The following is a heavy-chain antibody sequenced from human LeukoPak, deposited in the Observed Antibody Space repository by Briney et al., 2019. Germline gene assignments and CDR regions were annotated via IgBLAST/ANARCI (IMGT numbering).Heavy chain of an antibody. V-gene: IGHV4-59*01. D-gene: IGHD6-13*01. CDR1: GDSISSYY. CDR2: IYYSGST. CDR3: ARADPIVAAAGRLWFDP. J-gene: IGHJ5*02. Sequence: SETLSLTCTVSGDSISSYYWSWIRQPPGKGLEWIGYIYYSGSTNYNPSLKSRVTISVDTSKNQFSLKLSSVTAADTAVYYCARADPIVAAAGRLWFDPWGQGTLVTVSS.